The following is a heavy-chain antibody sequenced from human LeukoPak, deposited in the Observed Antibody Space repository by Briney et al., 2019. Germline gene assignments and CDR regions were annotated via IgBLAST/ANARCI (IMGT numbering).Heavy chain of an antibody. D-gene: IGHD6-19*01. CDR3: ARVSDISVAAYFDY. J-gene: IGHJ4*02. V-gene: IGHV3-43D*03. Sequence: GGSLRLSCAASGFTFDDYAMHWVRQAPGKGLEWVALISWDGGSTYYADSVKGRFTISRDNSKNSLYLQMSSLRAEDTALYYCARVSDISVAAYFDYWGQGTLVTVSS. CDR1: GFTFDDYA. CDR2: ISWDGGST.